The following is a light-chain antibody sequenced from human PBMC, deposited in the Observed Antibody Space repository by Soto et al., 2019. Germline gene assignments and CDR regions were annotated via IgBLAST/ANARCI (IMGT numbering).Light chain of an antibody. V-gene: IGKV3-15*01. J-gene: IGKJ5*01. CDR2: DIS. CDR3: QQYNNWHS. CDR1: QTVSRN. Sequence: KQSPATLSVYQTEVATLSCRASQTVSRNLAWYQQRPGQAPRLLIYDISNRAAGVPARFSGSGSETEFTLTIRSLQSEDFAVYFCQQYNNWHSFGQGTRLEI.